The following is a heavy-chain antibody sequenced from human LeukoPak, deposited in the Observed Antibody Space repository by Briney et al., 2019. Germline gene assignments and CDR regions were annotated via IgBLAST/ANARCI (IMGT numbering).Heavy chain of an antibody. CDR3: ARDPLPSSMVRGVRYYGMDV. V-gene: IGHV1-69*04. CDR1: GGTFSSYA. Sequence: ASVKVSGKPSGGTFSSYAISSLRQAPGQGLEWMGRTIPILGIANYAQKFQARVTITADKSTSTAYMELSRLRSEDTAVYYCARDPLPSSMVRGVRYYGMDVWGQGTTVTVSS. D-gene: IGHD3-10*01. CDR2: TIPILGIA. J-gene: IGHJ6*02.